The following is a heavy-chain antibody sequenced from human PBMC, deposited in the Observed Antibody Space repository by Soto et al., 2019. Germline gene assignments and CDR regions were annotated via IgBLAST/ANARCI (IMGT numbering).Heavy chain of an antibody. CDR1: GVSLTSGNW. V-gene: IGHV4-4*02. CDR2: IFHDGTA. J-gene: IGHJ4*02. CDR3: PRIVYDTRLNYIYFDF. Sequence: PSETLSLTCAVSGVSLTSGNWWTWVRQSPQRGLEYIGEIFHDGTANYYPSFERRVAMSVDTSRNQFSLKLTSVTAADTAVYLCPRIVYDTRLNYIYFDFWGPGTLVTVSS. D-gene: IGHD3-10*01.